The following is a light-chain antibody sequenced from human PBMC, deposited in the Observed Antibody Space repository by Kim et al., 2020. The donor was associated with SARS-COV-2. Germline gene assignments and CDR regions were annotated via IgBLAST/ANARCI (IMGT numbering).Light chain of an antibody. V-gene: IGKV1-5*03. CDR3: QQYNYYPYT. CDR1: QDVSGW. Sequence: DIQMTQSPSTLSASVGDTVTIACRAGQDVSGWVAWYQQKPGKTPKLLMYQVSTLASGVPSRFSGSGFATEFTLTISTLQPDDFASYYCQQYNYYPYTFGQGTKLEI. J-gene: IGKJ2*01. CDR2: QVS.